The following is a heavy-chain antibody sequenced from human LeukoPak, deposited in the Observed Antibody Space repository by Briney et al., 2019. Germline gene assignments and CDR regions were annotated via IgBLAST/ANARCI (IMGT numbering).Heavy chain of an antibody. CDR3: ARVDGSSPFFDY. D-gene: IGHD1-26*01. V-gene: IGHV4-4*09. CDR2: IYTSGST. CDR1: GGSISSYY. J-gene: IGHJ4*02. Sequence: SESLSLTCTVSGGSISSYYWSWIRQPPGQGLEWIGYIYTSGSTNYNPSLKSRVTISVDTSKNQFSLKLSSVTAADTAVYYCARVDGSSPFFDYWGQGTLVTVSS.